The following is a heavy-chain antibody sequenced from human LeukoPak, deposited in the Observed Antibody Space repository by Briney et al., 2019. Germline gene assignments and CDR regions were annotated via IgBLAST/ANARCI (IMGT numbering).Heavy chain of an antibody. Sequence: GGSLRLSCAASGFIFSTYNMNWVRQAPGKGLEWVSTINGGGVNTHYADSVGGRFTISRDNSKNTLFLQMNSLRDEDTAVYYCAKDLYSNYGPADYWGQGNLVTVSS. V-gene: IGHV3-23*01. CDR2: INGGGVNT. CDR3: AKDLYSNYGPADY. D-gene: IGHD4-11*01. J-gene: IGHJ4*02. CDR1: GFIFSTYN.